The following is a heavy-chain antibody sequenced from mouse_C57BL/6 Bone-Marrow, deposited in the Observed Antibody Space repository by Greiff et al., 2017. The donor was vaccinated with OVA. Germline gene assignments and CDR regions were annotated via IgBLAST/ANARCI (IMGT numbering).Heavy chain of an antibody. D-gene: IGHD2-4*01. Sequence: VQLQQSGAELARPGASVTLSCKASGYTFTSYGISWVKQRTGQGLEWIGEIYPRSGNTYYNEKFKGKATLTADKSSSTAYMELRSLTSEDSAVYFCARIYYDYPYWYFDVWGTGTTVTVSS. CDR2: IYPRSGNT. CDR1: GYTFTSYG. V-gene: IGHV1-81*01. J-gene: IGHJ1*03. CDR3: ARIYYDYPYWYFDV.